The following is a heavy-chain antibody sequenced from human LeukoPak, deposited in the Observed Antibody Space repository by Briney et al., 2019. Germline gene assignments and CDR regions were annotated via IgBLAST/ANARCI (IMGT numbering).Heavy chain of an antibody. CDR3: AKIMGATSPNYYYYYGMDV. Sequence: PGGSLRLSCAASGFTFSSSAMSWVRPVPGKGLEWVSGISASGGSTSYADSVRGRFTISRDNSKNTLYVQMNSLRDEDTAVYYCAKIMGATSPNYYYYYGMDVWGQGTTVTVSS. V-gene: IGHV3-23*01. D-gene: IGHD1-26*01. CDR2: ISASGGST. CDR1: GFTFSSSA. J-gene: IGHJ6*02.